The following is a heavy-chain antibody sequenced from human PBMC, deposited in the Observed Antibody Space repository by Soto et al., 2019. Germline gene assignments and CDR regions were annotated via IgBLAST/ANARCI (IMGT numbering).Heavy chain of an antibody. CDR2: ISAYNDNT. D-gene: IGHD2-8*01. V-gene: IGHV1-18*01. CDR3: ARDRRYIPSNGYYYYYGMDV. Sequence: ASVKVSFKASGYTFTSYGISWVRQAPGQGLEWMGWISAYNDNTNYAQKLQGRVTMTTDTSTSTAYMELRSLRSDDTAVYYCARDRRYIPSNGYYYYYGMDVWGQGTTVTGSS. CDR1: GYTFTSYG. J-gene: IGHJ6*02.